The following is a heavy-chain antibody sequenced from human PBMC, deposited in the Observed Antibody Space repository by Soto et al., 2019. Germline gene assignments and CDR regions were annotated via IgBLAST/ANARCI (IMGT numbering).Heavy chain of an antibody. J-gene: IGHJ4*02. CDR3: IHRRVNGGMDH. Sequence: QITLKESGPTLVKPTQTLTLTCTFSGFSLSTSGVGVGCVRQPPGKALEWLAVIHWNDDNHYTSSLKTRLTVTKDITKNQGVFTMTNMDPLGTGTYYCIHRRVNGGMDHWGPGILVTVSS. V-gene: IGHV2-5*01. CDR1: GFSLSTSGVG. CDR2: IHWNDDN.